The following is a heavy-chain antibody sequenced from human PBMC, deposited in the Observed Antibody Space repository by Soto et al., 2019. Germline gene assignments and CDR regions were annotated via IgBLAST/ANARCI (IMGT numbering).Heavy chain of an antibody. CDR2: IYHSGST. CDR3: AREGYYYGSGSPNWFDP. Sequence: SETLSLTCAVSGGSISSSNWWSWVRQPPGKGLEWIGEIYHSGSTNYNPSLKSRVTISVDKSKNQFSLKLSSVTAADTAVYYCAREGYYYGSGSPNWFDPWGQGTLVT. V-gene: IGHV4-4*02. CDR1: GGSISSSNW. D-gene: IGHD3-10*01. J-gene: IGHJ5*02.